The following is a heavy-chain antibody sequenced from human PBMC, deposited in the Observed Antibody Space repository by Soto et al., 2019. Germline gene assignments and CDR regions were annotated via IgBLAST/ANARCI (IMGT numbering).Heavy chain of an antibody. Sequence: QVQLQESGPGLLKPSQTLSLTCTVSGGSISSGGYYWSWIRQHPGKGLEWIGYIYYSGSTYYNPSLKSRVTISVDTSKNQYSLKLSSVTAADTAVYYCASRGYSYGFSLGMDVWGQGTTVTVSS. CDR1: GGSISSGGYY. V-gene: IGHV4-31*03. J-gene: IGHJ6*02. CDR2: IYYSGST. D-gene: IGHD5-18*01. CDR3: ASRGYSYGFSLGMDV.